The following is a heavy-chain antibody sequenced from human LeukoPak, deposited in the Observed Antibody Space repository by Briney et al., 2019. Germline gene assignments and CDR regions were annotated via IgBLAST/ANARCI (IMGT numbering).Heavy chain of an antibody. D-gene: IGHD5-12*01. CDR2: INSDGSST. V-gene: IGHV3-74*01. J-gene: IGHJ4*02. CDR3: ARGYSGCDF. CDR1: GFTFSSYW. Sequence: GGSLRLSCAASGFTFSSYWMHWVRQAPGKGPVWVSRINSDGSSTRNADFVEGRFTISRDNAKNTLYLQMNSLRAEDTAVYYCARGYSGCDFWGQGTLVTVSS.